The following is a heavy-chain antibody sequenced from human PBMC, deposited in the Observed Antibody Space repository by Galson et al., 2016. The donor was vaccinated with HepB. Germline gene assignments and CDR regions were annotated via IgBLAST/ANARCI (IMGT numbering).Heavy chain of an antibody. J-gene: IGHJ3*01. V-gene: IGHV3-11*05. Sequence: VKGRFTISRDNARNSLYLQMSSLRAEDTAVYYCVREESIQMATIWYDAYHVWGQGTMVTVSS. D-gene: IGHD5-24*01. CDR3: VREESIQMATIWYDAYHV.